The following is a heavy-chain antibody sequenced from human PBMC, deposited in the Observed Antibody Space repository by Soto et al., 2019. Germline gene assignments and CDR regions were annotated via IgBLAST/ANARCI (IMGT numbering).Heavy chain of an antibody. CDR3: ARVGWYGDYADY. CDR1: GGSISSSNW. J-gene: IGHJ4*02. V-gene: IGHV4-4*02. CDR2: IYHSGST. D-gene: IGHD2-15*01. Sequence: SETLSLTCAVSGGSISSSNWWSWVRQPPGKGLEWIGEIYHSGSTNYNPSLKSRVTISVDKSKNQFSLKLSSVTAADTAVYYCARVGWYGDYADYWGQGTLVTSPQ.